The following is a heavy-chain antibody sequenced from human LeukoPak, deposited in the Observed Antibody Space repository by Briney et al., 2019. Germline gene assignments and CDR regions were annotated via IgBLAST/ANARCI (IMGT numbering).Heavy chain of an antibody. D-gene: IGHD3-22*01. CDR2: INPNSGGT. Sequence: GASVKVSCKASGYTFTGYYMHWVRQAPGQGLEWMGWINPNSGGTNYAQKFQGRVTMTRDTSISTAYMELSRLRSDDTAVYYCARDSRSYYDSSGYSPPDYRGQGTLVAVSS. CDR1: GYTFTGYY. CDR3: ARDSRSYYDSSGYSPPDY. J-gene: IGHJ4*02. V-gene: IGHV1-2*02.